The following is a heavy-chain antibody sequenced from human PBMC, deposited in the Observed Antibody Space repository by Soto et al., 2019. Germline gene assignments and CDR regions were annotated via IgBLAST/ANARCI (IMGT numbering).Heavy chain of an antibody. CDR2: IYYSGST. D-gene: IGHD3-3*01. CDR3: ARVTLYDFWSGYYSGGGPYGMDV. J-gene: IGHJ6*02. Sequence: SETLSLTCTVSGGSISSGGYYWSWIRQHPGKGLEWIGYIYYSGSTYYNPSLKSRVTISVDTSKNQFSLQLSSVTAADTAVYYCARVTLYDFWSGYYSGGGPYGMDVWGQGTTVTVSS. CDR1: GGSISSGGYY. V-gene: IGHV4-31*03.